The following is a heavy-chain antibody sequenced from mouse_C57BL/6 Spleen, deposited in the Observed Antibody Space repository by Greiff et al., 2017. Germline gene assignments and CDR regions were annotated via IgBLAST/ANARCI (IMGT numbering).Heavy chain of an antibody. V-gene: IGHV3-6*01. CDR1: GYSITSGYY. D-gene: IGHD1-1*01. CDR3: AREADYYGSSYWFAY. J-gene: IGHJ3*01. CDR2: ISYDGSN. Sequence: EVQLQESGPGLVKPSQSLSLTCSVTGYSITSGYYWNWIRQFPGNKLEWMGYISYDGSNNYNPSLKNRISITRDTSKNQFFLKLNSVTTEDTATYYCAREADYYGSSYWFAYWGQGTLVTVSA.